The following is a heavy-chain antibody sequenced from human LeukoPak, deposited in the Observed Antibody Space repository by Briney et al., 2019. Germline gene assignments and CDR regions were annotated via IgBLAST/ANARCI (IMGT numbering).Heavy chain of an antibody. CDR1: GFTFDDYA. Sequence: GGSLRLSCAASGFTFDDYAMHWVRQAPGKGLEWVSLISGDGGSTYYADSVKGRFTISRDNSKNSLYLQMKSLRPEDTALYYCAKDPRVSGDYWGQGTLVTVSS. CDR2: ISGDGGST. CDR3: AKDPRVSGDY. J-gene: IGHJ4*02. V-gene: IGHV3-43*02.